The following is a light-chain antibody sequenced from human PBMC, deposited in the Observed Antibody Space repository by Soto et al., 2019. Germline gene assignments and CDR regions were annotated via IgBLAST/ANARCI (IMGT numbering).Light chain of an antibody. J-gene: IGKJ1*01. CDR1: QSLGTN. Sequence: EIVMTQSPATLSVSPGERATLSCRASQSLGTNLAWFQQKPGQVPRLLIHGASTRATGVPARFSGSGSGTAFTLTINSLQSEDFAVYCCQQYNMWPRTFGQGTKVDVK. V-gene: IGKV3-15*01. CDR2: GAS. CDR3: QQYNMWPRT.